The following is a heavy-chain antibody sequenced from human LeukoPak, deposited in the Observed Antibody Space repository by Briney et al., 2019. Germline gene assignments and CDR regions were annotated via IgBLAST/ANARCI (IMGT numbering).Heavy chain of an antibody. CDR3: ARGGFYYYGSGSYRYYYMDV. J-gene: IGHJ6*03. D-gene: IGHD3-10*01. Sequence: SETLSLTCTVSGGSISTDNYYWGWIRQPPGKGLEWIGEINHSGSTNYNPSLKSRVTISVDTSKNQFSLKLSSVTAADTAVYYCARGGFYYYGSGSYRYYYMDVWGKGTTVTVSS. CDR2: INHSGST. CDR1: GGSISTDNYY. V-gene: IGHV4-39*07.